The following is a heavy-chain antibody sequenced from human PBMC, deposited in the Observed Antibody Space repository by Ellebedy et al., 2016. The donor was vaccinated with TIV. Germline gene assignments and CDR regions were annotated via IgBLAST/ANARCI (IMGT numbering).Heavy chain of an antibody. J-gene: IGHJ4*02. D-gene: IGHD2-8*01. V-gene: IGHV3-30*03. CDR2: ISFDGSNK. CDR3: ARDGESMLFNY. Sequence: GESLKISXAASGFTFSSYWMSWVRQAPGKGLEWVAVISFDGSNKFYADSVKGRFTISRDDSENTLYLQMNSLRVEDTAVYYCARDGESMLFNYWGQGTLVTVSS. CDR1: GFTFSSYW.